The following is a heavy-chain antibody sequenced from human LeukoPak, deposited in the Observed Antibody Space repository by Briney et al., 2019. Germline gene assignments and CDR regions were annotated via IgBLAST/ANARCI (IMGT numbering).Heavy chain of an antibody. CDR3: ARGPHYYYGMDV. CDR1: GYTFTSYA. V-gene: IGHV1-3*01. CDR2: INAGNGNT. Sequence: GASVKVSCKASGYTFTSYAMHWVRQAPGQRLEWMGWINAGNGNTKYSQKFQGRVTITRDTSASTAYMELSSLRSEDTAVYYCARGPHYYYGMDVWGKGTTVTVSS. J-gene: IGHJ6*04.